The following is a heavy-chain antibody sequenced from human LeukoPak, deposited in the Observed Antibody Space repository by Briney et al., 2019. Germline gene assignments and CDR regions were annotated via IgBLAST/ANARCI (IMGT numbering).Heavy chain of an antibody. Sequence: GGSLRLSCAASGFTFSSYAMSWVRQAPGKGLEWVSAISDSGGSTYYADSVKGRFTISRDNSKNTLYLQMNSLRAEDTAVDYCAKDHAYYYGSGSWEWFDPWGQGTLVTVSS. J-gene: IGHJ5*02. CDR3: AKDHAYYYGSGSWEWFDP. CDR1: GFTFSSYA. D-gene: IGHD3-10*01. CDR2: ISDSGGST. V-gene: IGHV3-23*01.